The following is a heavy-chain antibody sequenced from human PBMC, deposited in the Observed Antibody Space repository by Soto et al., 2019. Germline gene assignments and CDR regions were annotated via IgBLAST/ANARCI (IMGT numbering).Heavy chain of an antibody. D-gene: IGHD2-2*01. V-gene: IGHV1-2*04. Sequence: ASVKVSCKASGYTFTGYYMHWVRQAPGQGLEWMGWINPNSGGTNYAQKFQGWVTMTRDASISTAYMELSRLRSDDTAVYYCARGKSSTSWVDYWGQGTLVTVSS. J-gene: IGHJ4*02. CDR3: ARGKSSTSWVDY. CDR1: GYTFTGYY. CDR2: INPNSGGT.